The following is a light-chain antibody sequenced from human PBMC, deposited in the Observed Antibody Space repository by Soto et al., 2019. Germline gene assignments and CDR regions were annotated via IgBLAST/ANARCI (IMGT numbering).Light chain of an antibody. CDR3: QQYDNWPQT. J-gene: IGKJ1*01. CDR2: DAS. V-gene: IGKV3-15*01. CDR1: QSVRSY. Sequence: EIVMTQSPATLSVSPGERATLSCGASQSVRSYLAWYQQKPGQAPRLLIHDASTRAPGLPARFSGSGSGTDFTLTISSLQSEDFAVYYCQQYDNWPQTFGQGTKVDIK.